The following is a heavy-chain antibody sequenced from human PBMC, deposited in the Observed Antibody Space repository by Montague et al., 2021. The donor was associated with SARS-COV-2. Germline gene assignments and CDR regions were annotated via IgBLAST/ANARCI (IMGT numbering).Heavy chain of an antibody. CDR1: GGSISSGGYD. CDR3: ARARTRCSLIVVAIDSFDI. V-gene: IGHV4-31*03. D-gene: IGHD3-22*01. CDR2: IYYSGST. J-gene: IGHJ3*02. Sequence: TLSLTCTVSGGSISSGGYDWSWIRQRPGKGLEWIAYIYYSGSTYYNPSLKSRVSISVDTTKHQFSLKRISVTAADTAVYYCARARTRCSLIVVAIDSFDIWGQGTPVTVSS.